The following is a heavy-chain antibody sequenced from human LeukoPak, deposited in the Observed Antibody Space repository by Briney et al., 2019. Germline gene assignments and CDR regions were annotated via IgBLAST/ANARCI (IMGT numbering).Heavy chain of an antibody. CDR1: GGTFSSYA. CDR3: ARGYSGTFFGFDL. J-gene: IGHJ4*02. D-gene: IGHD1-26*01. CDR2: ILPVLGTP. Sequence: EASVKVSCKASGGTFSSYAISWVRQAPGQGLEWMGGILPVLGTPHYAQKFQGRVTVTTDEVTTTAYMELSSLRSEDTAVYYCARGYSGTFFGFDLWGQGTLVTVSS. V-gene: IGHV1-69*05.